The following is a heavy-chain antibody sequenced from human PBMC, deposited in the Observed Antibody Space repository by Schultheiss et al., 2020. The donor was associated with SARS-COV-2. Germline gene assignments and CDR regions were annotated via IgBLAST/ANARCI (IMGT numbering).Heavy chain of an antibody. CDR3: ARDIVVPAAIPGEVYYYYMDV. V-gene: IGHV1-18*01. CDR1: GYIFASYG. Sequence: ASVKVSCKASGYIFASYGISWVRQAPGQGLEWMGGFDPEDGETIYAQKFQGRVTMTTDTSTSTAYMELRSLRSDDTAVYYCARDIVVPAAIPGEVYYYYMDVWGKGTTVTVSS. D-gene: IGHD2-2*02. CDR2: FDPEDGET. J-gene: IGHJ6*03.